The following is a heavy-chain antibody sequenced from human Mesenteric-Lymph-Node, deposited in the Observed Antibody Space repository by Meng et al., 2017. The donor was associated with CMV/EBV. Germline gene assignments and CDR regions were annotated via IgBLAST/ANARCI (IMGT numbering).Heavy chain of an antibody. CDR2: IYDSGST. V-gene: IGHV4-39*07. D-gene: IGHD2-2*01. J-gene: IGHJ5*02. CDR1: SGSISGSSNY. CDR3: ARAYIVVVPAAINWFDP. Sequence: SETLSLTCTVSSGSISGSSNYWVWIRQTPGKGLEWIGSIYDSGSTYYNPSLKSRVTISVDTSKNQFSLKLSSVTAADTAVYYCARAYIVVVPAAINWFDPWGQGTLVTVSS.